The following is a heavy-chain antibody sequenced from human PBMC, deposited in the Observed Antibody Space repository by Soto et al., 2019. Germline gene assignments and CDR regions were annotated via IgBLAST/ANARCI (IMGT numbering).Heavy chain of an antibody. CDR1: GFTFSSYG. CDR3: AKCLWDYYGSGSYYLATKPYYYYGMDV. CDR2: ISYDGSNK. Sequence: PGGSLRLSCAASGFTFSSYGMHWVRQAPGKGLEWVAVISYDGSNKYYADSVKGRFTISRDNSKNTLYLQMNSLRAEETAVYYCAKCLWDYYGSGSYYLATKPYYYYGMDVGAQGTTVTVSS. D-gene: IGHD3-10*01. J-gene: IGHJ6*02. V-gene: IGHV3-30*18.